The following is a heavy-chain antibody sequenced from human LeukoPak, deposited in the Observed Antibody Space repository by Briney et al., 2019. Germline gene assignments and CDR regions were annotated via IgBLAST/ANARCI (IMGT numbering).Heavy chain of an antibody. CDR3: ARAGDSSSWYEGGYYFDY. Sequence: KPSETLSLTCAVSGYSISSGYYWGWIRQPPGKGLEWIGSIYHSGSTYYNPSLKSRVTISVDTSKNQFSLKLSSVTAADTAVYYCARAGDSSSWYEGGYYFDYWGQGTLVTVSS. J-gene: IGHJ4*02. V-gene: IGHV4-38-2*01. D-gene: IGHD6-13*01. CDR2: IYHSGST. CDR1: GYSISSGYY.